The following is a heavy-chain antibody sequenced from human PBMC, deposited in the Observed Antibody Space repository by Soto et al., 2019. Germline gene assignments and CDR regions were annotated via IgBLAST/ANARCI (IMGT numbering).Heavy chain of an antibody. CDR1: GYTFTSYD. J-gene: IGHJ4*02. Sequence: ASVKVSCKASGYTFTSYDINWVRQATGQGLEWMGWMNPNSGNTGYAQKFQGRVTMTRNTSISTAYMELSSLRSEDTAVYYCARGEIPSPYYDFWSGYKPFDYWGQGTLVTVSS. CDR3: ARGEIPSPYYDFWSGYKPFDY. V-gene: IGHV1-8*01. D-gene: IGHD3-3*01. CDR2: MNPNSGNT.